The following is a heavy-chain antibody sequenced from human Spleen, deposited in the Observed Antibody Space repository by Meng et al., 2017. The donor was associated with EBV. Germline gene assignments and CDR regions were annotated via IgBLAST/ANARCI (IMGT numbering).Heavy chain of an antibody. CDR2: IYFTGST. CDR3: ARKLYTDSFFDS. CDR1: GGSVRSGTYY. J-gene: IGHJ4*02. Sequence: VQPQESGPGLVKPSETLSLTCTVSGGSVRSGTYYWIWIRQPPGKGLEWIGYIYFTGSTKYNPSLKTRVTISVDTSRNQFSLRLTSVTTADTAVYYCARKLYTDSFFDSWGQGTLVTVSS. D-gene: IGHD2-2*02. V-gene: IGHV4-61*01.